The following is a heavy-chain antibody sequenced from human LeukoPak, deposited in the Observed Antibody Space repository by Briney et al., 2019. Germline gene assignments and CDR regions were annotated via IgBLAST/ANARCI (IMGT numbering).Heavy chain of an antibody. V-gene: IGHV4-59*01. CDR1: RGSISSYY. D-gene: IGHD3-10*01. CDR3: ASLGGSGSWNFGY. J-gene: IGHJ4*02. Sequence: SETLSLTCAVSRGSISSYYWSWIRQSPGKGLEWIGYIYYDGSTNYNPSLKRRATISLDTSKNQFSLRLSSVTAADTAVYYCASLGGSGSWNFGYWGQGALVTVSS. CDR2: IYYDGST.